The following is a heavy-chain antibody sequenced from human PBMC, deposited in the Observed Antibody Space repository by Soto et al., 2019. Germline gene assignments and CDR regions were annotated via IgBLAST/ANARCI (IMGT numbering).Heavy chain of an antibody. CDR2: IYYSGST. Sequence: SETLSLTYTVSGGSISSGGYYWSWIRQHPGKGLEWIGYIYYSGSTYYNPSLKSRVTISVDTSKNQFSLKLSSVTAADTAVYYCAREKRVGATANYDGMDVWGQGPTVT. CDR3: AREKRVGATANYDGMDV. CDR1: GGSISSGGYY. V-gene: IGHV4-31*03. D-gene: IGHD1-26*01. J-gene: IGHJ6*02.